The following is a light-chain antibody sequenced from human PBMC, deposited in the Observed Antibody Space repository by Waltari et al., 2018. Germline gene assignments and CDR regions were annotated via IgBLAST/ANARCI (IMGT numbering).Light chain of an antibody. CDR3: QHYVSLPVT. Sequence: EIVLTQSPGTLSLAPGERATLSCRASQRLSIYLAWYQQKPGRAPRPLIYPASSRATGVPDRFSGSGSGTDFSLTISRLEPEDFAVYYCQHYVSLPVTFGQGTKVEIK. J-gene: IGKJ1*01. V-gene: IGKV3-20*01. CDR1: QRLSIY. CDR2: PAS.